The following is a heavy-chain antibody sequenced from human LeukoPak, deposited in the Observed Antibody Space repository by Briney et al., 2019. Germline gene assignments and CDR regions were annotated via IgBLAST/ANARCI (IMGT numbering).Heavy chain of an antibody. J-gene: IGHJ4*02. CDR3: ARGEPRDGYNYSYFDY. V-gene: IGHV4-4*02. CDR1: GGSISSSNW. Sequence: PSETLSLTCAVSGGSISSSNWWSWVRQPPGKGLEWIGEIYHSGSTNYNPSLKSRVTISVDTSKNQFSLKLSSVTAADTAVYYCARGEPRDGYNYSYFDYWGQGTLVTVSS. D-gene: IGHD5-24*01. CDR2: IYHSGST.